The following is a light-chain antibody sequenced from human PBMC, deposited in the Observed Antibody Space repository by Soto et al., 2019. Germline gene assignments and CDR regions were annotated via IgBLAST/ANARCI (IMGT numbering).Light chain of an antibody. J-gene: IGLJ1*01. CDR3: SSYTSSSTLV. Sequence: QSALTQPASVSGSPGQSITISCTGTSSDVGDYNYVSWYQQHPGKAPKVMIYDVSNRPSGVSNRFSGSKSGNTASLTISGLQADDEAAYYCSSYTSSSTLVFGTGTKLTVL. V-gene: IGLV2-14*01. CDR1: SSDVGDYNY. CDR2: DVS.